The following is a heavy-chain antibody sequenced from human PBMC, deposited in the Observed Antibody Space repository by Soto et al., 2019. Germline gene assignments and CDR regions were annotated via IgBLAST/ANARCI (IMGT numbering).Heavy chain of an antibody. Sequence: GGSLRLSCAASGFTFSNAWMNWVRQAPGKGLEWVGRIKSKTDGGTTDYAAPVKGRFTISRDDSKNTLYLQMNSLKTEDTAVYYCTTGGSHPPPTALWYYYYGMDVWGQGTTVTVSS. CDR2: IKSKTDGGTT. V-gene: IGHV3-15*07. J-gene: IGHJ6*02. CDR3: TTGGSHPPPTALWYYYYGMDV. D-gene: IGHD1-26*01. CDR1: GFTFSNAW.